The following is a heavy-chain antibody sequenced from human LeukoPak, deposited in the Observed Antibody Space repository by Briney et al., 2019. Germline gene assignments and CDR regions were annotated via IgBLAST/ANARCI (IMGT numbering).Heavy chain of an antibody. J-gene: IGHJ4*02. Sequence: SETLSLTCTVSGGFISSGDYYWSWIRQPPGKGLEWIGYIYYSGSTYYTPSLKSRVTISVDTSKNQFSLKLSTVSAADTAVYFSVRALVAAAGTYFDYSGQGTLVTVSS. CDR2: IYYSGST. CDR3: VRALVAAAGTYFDY. D-gene: IGHD6-13*01. CDR1: GGFISSGDYY. V-gene: IGHV4-30-4*08.